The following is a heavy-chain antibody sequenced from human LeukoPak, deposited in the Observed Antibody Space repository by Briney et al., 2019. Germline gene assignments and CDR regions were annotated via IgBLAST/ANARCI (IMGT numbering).Heavy chain of an antibody. CDR3: ARGCIRGGCFDS. J-gene: IGHJ5*01. V-gene: IGHV1-46*02. CDR1: GYTFNSQH. CDR2: IIPSGGGT. D-gene: IGHD5/OR15-5a*01. Sequence: ASVKVSCKASGYTFNSQHIHWVRQAPGQGVEWMGIIIPSGGGTNYAQKFQGRVTMTRDTSTGTVYLEMNSLRSDDTAVYYCARGCIRGGCFDSWGRGTLVIVSS.